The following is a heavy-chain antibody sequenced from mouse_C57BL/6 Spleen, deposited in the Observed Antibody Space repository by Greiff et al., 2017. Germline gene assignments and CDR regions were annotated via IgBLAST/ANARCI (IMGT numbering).Heavy chain of an antibody. CDR1: GYTFTSSW. CDR2: IYPSDSET. Sequence: QVQLQQPGAELVRPGSSVKLSCKASGYTFTSSWMDWVKQRPGQGLDWIGNIYPSDSETHYNQKFKDKATLTVDKSSSTAYMQLSSLTSEDSAVYYCARAHYYGSSLYYFDYWGQGTTLTVSS. J-gene: IGHJ2*01. V-gene: IGHV1-61*01. CDR3: ARAHYYGSSLYYFDY. D-gene: IGHD1-1*01.